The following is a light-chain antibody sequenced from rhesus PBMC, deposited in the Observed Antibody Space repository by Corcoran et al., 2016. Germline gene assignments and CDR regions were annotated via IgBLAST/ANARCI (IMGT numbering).Light chain of an antibody. CDR2: YTK. CDR3: QQYNGLPLT. J-gene: IGKJ4*01. Sequence: DIQMTQSPSSLSASVGDRVTITCRASQGISSYINWYQQKPGKAPKLLIDYTKRLESGVPSRFSGSGSGTEFTLTISSLQPEDFATYYCQQYNGLPLTFGGGTKVEIK. V-gene: IGKV1-32*01. CDR1: QGISSY.